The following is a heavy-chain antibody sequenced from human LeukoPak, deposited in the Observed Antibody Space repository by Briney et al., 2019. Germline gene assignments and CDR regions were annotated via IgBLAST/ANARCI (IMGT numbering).Heavy chain of an antibody. Sequence: ASVKVSCKASGYTFTNYGISWVRQAPGQGLEWMGWISAYNGNTNYAQKFQGRVTTTTDTSTSTAYMELRSLRSVDTAVYYCARDRDYGDYNTQDLFVYWGQGTLVTVSS. D-gene: IGHD4-17*01. CDR1: GYTFTNYG. V-gene: IGHV1-18*01. CDR3: ARDRDYGDYNTQDLFVY. J-gene: IGHJ4*02. CDR2: ISAYNGNT.